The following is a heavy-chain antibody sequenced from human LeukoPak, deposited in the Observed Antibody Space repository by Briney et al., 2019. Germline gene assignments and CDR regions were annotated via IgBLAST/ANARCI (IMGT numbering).Heavy chain of an antibody. CDR3: ARHRIVATIGGPFDY. V-gene: IGHV4-59*08. CDR1: GGSISSYY. Sequence: SETLSLTCTVSGGSISSYYWSWIRQPPGKGLEWIGYIYYSGSTNYNPSLRSRVTISVDTSKNQLSLKLSSVTAADTAVYYCARHRIVATIGGPFDYWGQGTLVTVSS. D-gene: IGHD5-12*01. CDR2: IYYSGST. J-gene: IGHJ4*02.